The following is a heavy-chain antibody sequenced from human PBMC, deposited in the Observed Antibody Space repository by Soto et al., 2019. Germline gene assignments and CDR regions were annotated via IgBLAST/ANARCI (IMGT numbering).Heavy chain of an antibody. CDR2: IYYSGST. Sequence: SETLSLTCTVSGGSISSYYWSWIRQPPGKGLEWIWYIYYSGSTNYNPSLKSRVSISVDTSKNQFTLKLSSVTAADTAVYYCERHWTYSSSSAGGYSYYMGVWGKGTTVTVSS. J-gene: IGHJ6*03. D-gene: IGHD6-6*01. V-gene: IGHV4-59*08. CDR3: ERHWTYSSSSAGGYSYYMGV. CDR1: GGSISSYY.